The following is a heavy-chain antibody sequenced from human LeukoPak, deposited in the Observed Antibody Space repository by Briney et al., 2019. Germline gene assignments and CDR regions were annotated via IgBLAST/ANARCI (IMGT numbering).Heavy chain of an antibody. CDR1: GGYIGSYY. D-gene: IGHD3-9*01. J-gene: IGHJ4*02. V-gene: IGHV4-59*08. Sequence: SETLSLTCTVSGGYIGSYYWSWIRQPPGRGLEWIGYIYQSGSTNYNPSLKRRITISVDTSKNQFSLKLSSVTAADTAVYYCALATRYDILTGYSFFDYWGQGTLVTVSS. CDR3: ALATRYDILTGYSFFDY. CDR2: IYQSGST.